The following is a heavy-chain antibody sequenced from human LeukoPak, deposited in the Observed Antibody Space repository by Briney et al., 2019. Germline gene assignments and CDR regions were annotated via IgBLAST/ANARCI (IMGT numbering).Heavy chain of an antibody. D-gene: IGHD2-2*01. CDR1: GGTFSSYA. J-gene: IGHJ6*03. Sequence: SVKVSCKASGGTFSSYAISWVRQVPGQGLEWMGGIIPIFDTANYAQKFQGRVTITADKSTSTAYMELSSLRSEDTAVYYCARGYAPRGSYYYYYMDVWGKGTTVTISS. CDR2: IIPIFDTA. CDR3: ARGYAPRGSYYYYYMDV. V-gene: IGHV1-69*06.